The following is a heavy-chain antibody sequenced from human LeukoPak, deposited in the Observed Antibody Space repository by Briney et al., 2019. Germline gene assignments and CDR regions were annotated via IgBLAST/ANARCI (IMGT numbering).Heavy chain of an antibody. D-gene: IGHD5-12*01. CDR1: GFSFSEFY. J-gene: IGHJ4*02. CDR2: ISSSGRTK. V-gene: IGHV3-11*04. CDR3: ARLGYSGYSDLAY. Sequence: GGSLRLSCAASGFSFSEFYMTWIRQAPGKGLEWVSYISSSGRTKYYADSVKGRFTISRDNAEKSLFLQINSLRAGDTAVYYCARLGYSGYSDLAYWGQGTLVTVSS.